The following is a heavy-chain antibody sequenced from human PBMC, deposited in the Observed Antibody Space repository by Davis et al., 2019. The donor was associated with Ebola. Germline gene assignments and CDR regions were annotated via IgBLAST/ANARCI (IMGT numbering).Heavy chain of an antibody. J-gene: IGHJ4*02. CDR3: ARDYLFAFDS. CDR1: GFLFSDYS. D-gene: IGHD3-16*02. CDR2: ITKGSDAI. V-gene: IGHV3-48*02. Sequence: GESLKISCAASGFLFSDYSLNWVRQAPGKGLEWVTYITKGSDAIHYADSVKGRFTISRDDATNSLSLQMDALKYEDTAVYYCARDYLFAFDSWGQGTPVTVSS.